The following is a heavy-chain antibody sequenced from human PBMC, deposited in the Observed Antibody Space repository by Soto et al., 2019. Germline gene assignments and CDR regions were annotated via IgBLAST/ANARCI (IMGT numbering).Heavy chain of an antibody. D-gene: IGHD6-6*01. CDR1: GYTFTGYY. Sequence: ASVKVSCKASGYTFTGYYMHWVRKAPGQGLEWMGWINPNSGGTNYAQKFQGRVTMTRDTSISTAYMELSRLRSDDTAVYYRARAKSIAALTYYYYYGMDVWGQGTTVTVSS. V-gene: IGHV1-2*02. CDR2: INPNSGGT. CDR3: ARAKSIAALTYYYYYGMDV. J-gene: IGHJ6*02.